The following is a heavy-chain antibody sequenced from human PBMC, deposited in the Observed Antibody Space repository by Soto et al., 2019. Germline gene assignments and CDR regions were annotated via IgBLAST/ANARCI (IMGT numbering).Heavy chain of an antibody. CDR2: IYYSGST. Sequence: SETLSLTCTVSGGSISSYYWSWIRQPPGKGLEWIGYIYYSGSTNYNPSLKSRVTISVDTSKNQFSLKLSSVTAADTAVYYCASDLSYGDPYYFDYWGQGTLVTVSS. D-gene: IGHD4-17*01. J-gene: IGHJ4*02. V-gene: IGHV4-59*01. CDR3: ASDLSYGDPYYFDY. CDR1: GGSISSYY.